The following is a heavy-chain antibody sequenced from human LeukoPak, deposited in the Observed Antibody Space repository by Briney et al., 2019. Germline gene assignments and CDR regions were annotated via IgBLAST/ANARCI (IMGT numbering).Heavy chain of an antibody. CDR1: GYTFTGYY. D-gene: IGHD6-13*01. J-gene: IGHJ5*02. Sequence: ASVKVSCKASGYTFTGYYMHWVRQAPGQGLEWMGWTNPNSGGTNYAQKFQGRVTMTRDTSISTAYMELSRLRSDDTAVYYCARVEQQLVHNWFDPWGQGTLVTVSS. V-gene: IGHV1-2*02. CDR2: TNPNSGGT. CDR3: ARVEQQLVHNWFDP.